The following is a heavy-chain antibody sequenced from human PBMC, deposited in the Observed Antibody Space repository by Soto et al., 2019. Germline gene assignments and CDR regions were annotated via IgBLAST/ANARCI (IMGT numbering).Heavy chain of an antibody. Sequence: EVQLVESGGGLVQPGGSLRLSCAASGFTFTTYWMHWVRQAPGKGLVWVSHINSDGSGTSYADSVQGRFTISRDNAKNTRYLQMNSLRAEDTAVYYCARGRYCSRNACYYDYWGQGTLVTVSS. V-gene: IGHV3-74*01. CDR1: GFTFTTYW. D-gene: IGHD2-2*01. CDR3: ARGRYCSRNACYYDY. CDR2: INSDGSGT. J-gene: IGHJ4*02.